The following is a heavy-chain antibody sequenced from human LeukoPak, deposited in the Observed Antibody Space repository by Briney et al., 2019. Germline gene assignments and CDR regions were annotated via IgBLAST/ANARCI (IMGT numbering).Heavy chain of an antibody. J-gene: IGHJ6*02. CDR3: AREPMSIAARLYYYGMDV. D-gene: IGHD6-6*01. V-gene: IGHV3-66*01. CDR1: GFTVSSNY. Sequence: GSLRLSCAASGFTVSSNYMSWVRQAPGKGLEWVSVIYSGGSTYYADSVKGRFTISRDNSKNTLYLQMNSLRAEDTAVYYCAREPMSIAARLYYYGMDVWGQGTTVTVSS. CDR2: IYSGGST.